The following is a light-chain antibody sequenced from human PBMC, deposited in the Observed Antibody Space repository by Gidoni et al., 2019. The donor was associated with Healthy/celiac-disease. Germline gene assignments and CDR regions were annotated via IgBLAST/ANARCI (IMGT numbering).Light chain of an antibody. CDR3: SSYTSSSAWV. J-gene: IGLJ3*02. CDR2: DVT. Sequence: QSDMTKHAYVPGPTGQPFTISCTGTSSDVGGYPYVSWYQQHPGKSHKLMIYDVTNRPSGVSSRFSGSKSGNTASLTISGLQAEDEADYYCSSYTSSSAWVFGGGTKLTVL. V-gene: IGLV2-14*01. CDR1: SSDVGGYPY.